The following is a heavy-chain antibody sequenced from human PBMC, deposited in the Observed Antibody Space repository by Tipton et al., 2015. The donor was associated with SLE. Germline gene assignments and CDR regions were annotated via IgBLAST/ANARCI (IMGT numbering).Heavy chain of an antibody. CDR2: IYDTGNT. Sequence: TLSLTCTVSGGSISSRSYDWGWIRQPPGKGLEWIGSIYDTGNTYYNPSLKSRVTISEDTSRNQFSLKLSSVTAADTAVYYCARDGEGATGGAFDIWGQGTMVTVSS. J-gene: IGHJ3*02. CDR1: GGSISSRSYD. V-gene: IGHV4-39*07. CDR3: ARDGEGATGGAFDI. D-gene: IGHD1-26*01.